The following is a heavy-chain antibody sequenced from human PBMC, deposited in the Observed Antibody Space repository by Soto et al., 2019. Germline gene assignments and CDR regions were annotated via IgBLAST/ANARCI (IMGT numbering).Heavy chain of an antibody. J-gene: IGHJ4*02. V-gene: IGHV4-34*01. CDR2: IHHGGST. CDR1: GGPFGGFY. D-gene: IGHD3-10*01. Sequence: SETLSLTCAVNGGPFGGFYWTWIRQSPGKGLEWIGEIHHGGSTNYNPSLKSRVTMSLDTSKNQFSLKLTSVTAADTAVYYCARGYRIPMVFLPTTYFDSGGQGTPVPVPS. CDR3: ARGYRIPMVFLPTTYFDS.